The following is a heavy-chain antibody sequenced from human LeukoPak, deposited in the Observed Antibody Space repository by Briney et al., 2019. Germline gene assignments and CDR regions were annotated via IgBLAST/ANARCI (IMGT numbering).Heavy chain of an antibody. J-gene: IGHJ6*02. CDR1: GFIVNDNY. Sequence: GGSLRLSCAAPGFIVNDNYMAWVRQAPGKGLEWVSAVNSGGSTSYADSVKDRFTISRDNSKNTLFLQMNSLRAEDTALYYCTRTYGDYDYYYGMDVWGQGTTVTVSS. CDR2: VNSGGST. CDR3: TRTYGDYDYYYGMDV. V-gene: IGHV3-66*01. D-gene: IGHD4-17*01.